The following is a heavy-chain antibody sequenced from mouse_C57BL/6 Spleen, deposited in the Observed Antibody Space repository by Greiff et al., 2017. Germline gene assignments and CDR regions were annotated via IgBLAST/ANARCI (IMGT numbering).Heavy chain of an antibody. J-gene: IGHJ3*01. CDR1: GYTFTDYN. CDR2: INPNNGGT. D-gene: IGHD6-1*01. V-gene: IGHV1-18*01. CDR3: SRAAQGFAY. Sequence: VQLQQSGPELVKPGASVKIPCKASGYTFTDYNMDWVKQSHGKSLEWIGDINPNNGGTIYTQKFKGKATLTVAKSSSTAYMELRSLTSEDTAVYYCSRAAQGFAYWGQGTLVTVSA.